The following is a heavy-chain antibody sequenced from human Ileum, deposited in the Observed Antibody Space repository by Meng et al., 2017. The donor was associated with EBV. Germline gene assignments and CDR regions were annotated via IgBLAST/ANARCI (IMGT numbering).Heavy chain of an antibody. CDR3: ARYGRCNGNSFYCFDP. CDR1: GGSFNDYY. CDR2: IDQSRYT. J-gene: IGHJ5*02. D-gene: IGHD4-23*01. V-gene: IGHV4-34*01. Sequence: HVRVQKWGPGLLSPSAPLSLPCAGYGGSFNDYYWTWLRQPPGKGLEWIGEIDQSRYTKFNPSLSSRATISRDTSNNQFSLRLNSVTAADTALYYCARYGRCNGNSFYCFDPWGQGTLVTVSS.